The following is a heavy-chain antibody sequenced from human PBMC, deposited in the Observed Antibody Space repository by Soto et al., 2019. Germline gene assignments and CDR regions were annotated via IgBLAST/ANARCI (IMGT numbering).Heavy chain of an antibody. CDR3: ARDRSTVFGAVITAGYYGMDV. Sequence: ASVKVSCKASDDTFTDYYIHWVLQSPLQGLEWMGCINPHSGGTKYVQEFQGRVTMTRDTSINTAYMEVSRLTSDDTAVYYCARDRSTVFGAVITAGYYGMDVWGQGTAVTVSS. V-gene: IGHV1-2*02. J-gene: IGHJ6*02. CDR2: INPHSGGT. D-gene: IGHD3-3*01. CDR1: DDTFTDYY.